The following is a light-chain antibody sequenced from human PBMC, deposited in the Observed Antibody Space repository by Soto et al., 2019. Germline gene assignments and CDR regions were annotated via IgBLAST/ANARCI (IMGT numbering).Light chain of an antibody. J-gene: IGKJ1*01. CDR1: ESVSTN. V-gene: IGKV3-15*01. CDR2: GAS. CDR3: QQYSIWRT. Sequence: EIVLTQSPAPPSLAPGGRVPLSLRASESVSTNLAWYQQKAGQAPRLLIYGASTRATGIPARFSGSGSGTEFTLTISSLQSEDFAVYYCQQYSIWRTFGQGTKVDIK.